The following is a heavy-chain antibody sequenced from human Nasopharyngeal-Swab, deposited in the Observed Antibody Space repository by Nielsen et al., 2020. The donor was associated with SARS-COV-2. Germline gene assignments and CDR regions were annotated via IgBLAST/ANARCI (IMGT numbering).Heavy chain of an antibody. CDR2: INAGNGNT. CDR1: GYTFTSYA. J-gene: IGHJ6*02. V-gene: IGHV1-3*01. D-gene: IGHD3-10*01. CDR3: ARGPGYYYGSGSYYPLLEYYGMDV. Sequence: ASVKVSCKASGYTFTSYAMHWVRQAPGQRLEWMGWINAGNGNTNYAQKLQGRVTMTTDTSTSTAYMELRSLRSDDTAVYYCARGPGYYYGSGSYYPLLEYYGMDVWGQGTTVTVSS.